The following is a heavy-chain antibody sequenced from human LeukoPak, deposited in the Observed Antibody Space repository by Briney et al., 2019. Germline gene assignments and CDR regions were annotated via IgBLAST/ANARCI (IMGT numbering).Heavy chain of an antibody. D-gene: IGHD6-6*01. CDR3: ARGLKLVRIAARPGYFDY. V-gene: IGHV4-34*01. CDR2: INHSGST. CDR1: GGSFSGYY. J-gene: IGHJ4*02. Sequence: SETLSLTCAVYGGSFSGYYWSWIRQPPGKGLEWIGEINHSGSTNYNPSLKSRVTISVDTSKNQFSLKLSSVTAADTAVYYCARGLKLVRIAARPGYFDYWGQGTLVTVSS.